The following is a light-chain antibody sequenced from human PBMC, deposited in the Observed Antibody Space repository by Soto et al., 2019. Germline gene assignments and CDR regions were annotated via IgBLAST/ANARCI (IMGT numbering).Light chain of an antibody. CDR3: SSYASSTTFV. J-gene: IGLJ1*01. CDR2: DVS. V-gene: IGLV2-14*03. CDR1: SSDVGGYSY. Sequence: QSALTQPASVSGSPGQSITISCTGTSSDVGGYSYVSWYQQHPGKAPKLMIYDVSNRPSGVSNRFSASKSGNTASLTISGLQAEDEAEYYCSSYASSTTFVFGTGTKGHRP.